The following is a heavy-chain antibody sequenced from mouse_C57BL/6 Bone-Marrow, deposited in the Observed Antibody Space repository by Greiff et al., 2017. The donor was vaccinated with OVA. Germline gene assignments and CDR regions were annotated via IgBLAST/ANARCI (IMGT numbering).Heavy chain of an antibody. Sequence: EVQLVESGGDLVKPGGSLKLSCAASGFTFSSYGMSWVRQTPDKRLEWVATISSGGSYTYYPDSVKGRFTIPRDNAKNTLYLQMSSLKSEDTAMYYCARPQVLDAYWGQGTLVTVSA. J-gene: IGHJ3*01. V-gene: IGHV5-6*01. CDR3: ARPQVLDAY. CDR2: ISSGGSYT. CDR1: GFTFSSYG.